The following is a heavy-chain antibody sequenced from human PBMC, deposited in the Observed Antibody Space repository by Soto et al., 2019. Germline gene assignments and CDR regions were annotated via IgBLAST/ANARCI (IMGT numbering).Heavy chain of an antibody. Sequence: QVQLQESGPGLVKPSGTLSLTCGVFGGSISNSNWWTWVSQPPGKGLEWIEEIYHSGSTNYNSSLMSRVTISLHKVNNQFPLTRTSVTAADTAVYYSTHRPIVGAAIWGQGALVTVSS. CDR3: THRPIVGAAI. CDR1: GGSISNSNW. D-gene: IGHD1-26*01. J-gene: IGHJ4*02. V-gene: IGHV4-4*02. CDR2: IYHSGST.